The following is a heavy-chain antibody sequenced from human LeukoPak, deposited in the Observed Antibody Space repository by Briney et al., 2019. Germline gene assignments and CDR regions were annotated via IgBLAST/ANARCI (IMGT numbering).Heavy chain of an antibody. CDR2: IYYSGST. D-gene: IGHD1-7*01. CDR3: ARDRGAGTYMADAFDI. J-gene: IGHJ3*02. CDR1: GYSISSGYY. Sequence: SETLSLTCTVSGYSISSGYYWGWIRQPPGKGLEWIGYIYYSGSTYYNPSLKSRVTISVDTSKNQFSLKLSSVTAADTAVYYCARDRGAGTYMADAFDIWGQGTMVTVSS. V-gene: IGHV4-38-2*02.